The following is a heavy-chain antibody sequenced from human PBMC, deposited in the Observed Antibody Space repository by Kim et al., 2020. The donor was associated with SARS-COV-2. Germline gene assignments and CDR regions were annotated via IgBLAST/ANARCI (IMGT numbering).Heavy chain of an antibody. Sequence: GGSLRLSCAASGFTFSNAWMSWVRQAPGKGLEWVGRIKSKTDGGTTDYAAPVKGRFTISRDDSKNTLYLQMNSLKTEDTAVYYCTTDEDYYDSSGYGNWFDPWGQGTLVTVSS. J-gene: IGHJ5*02. CDR3: TTDEDYYDSSGYGNWFDP. CDR2: IKSKTDGGTT. V-gene: IGHV3-15*01. D-gene: IGHD3-22*01. CDR1: GFTFSNAW.